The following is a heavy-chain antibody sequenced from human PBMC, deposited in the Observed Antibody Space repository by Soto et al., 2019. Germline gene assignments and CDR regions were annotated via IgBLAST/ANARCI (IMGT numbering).Heavy chain of an antibody. J-gene: IGHJ6*02. CDR3: ARQLGTVKSYYYGMDV. V-gene: IGHV5-51*01. CDR2: IYPGDSDT. CDR1: WYSFTSYW. Sequence: PGVSLNLSCKGSWYSFTSYWIGWVRQVPGKGLEWMGIIYPGDSDTRYSPSFQGQVTISADKYISTAYLQWSSLKASDTAMYYCARQLGTVKSYYYGMDVWGQGTTVTVSS. D-gene: IGHD4-17*01.